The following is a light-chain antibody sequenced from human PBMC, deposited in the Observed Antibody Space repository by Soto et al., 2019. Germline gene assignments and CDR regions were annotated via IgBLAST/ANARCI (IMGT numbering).Light chain of an antibody. Sequence: QSALTQPRSVSGSPGQSVTISCTGTSSDVGGYNYVSWYQQHPGKAPKLMIYEVSNRPSGVSNRFSGSKSGNTASLTISGLQAEDEADYYCSSYTSSTNYVFGTGTKVTVL. V-gene: IGLV2-14*01. CDR2: EVS. CDR1: SSDVGGYNY. CDR3: SSYTSSTNYV. J-gene: IGLJ1*01.